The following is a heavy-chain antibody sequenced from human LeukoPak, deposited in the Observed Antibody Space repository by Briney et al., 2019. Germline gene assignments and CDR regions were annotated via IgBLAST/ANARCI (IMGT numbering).Heavy chain of an antibody. CDR3: ARDRGSGWYLGY. J-gene: IGHJ4*02. CDR2: ISSSSSYI. Sequence: GGSLRLSCAASGFTFSSYSTNWVRQAPGKGLEWVSSISSSSSYIYYADSVKGRFTISRDNAKNSPYLQMNSLRAEDTAVYYCARDRGSGWYLGYWGQGTLVTVSS. CDR1: GFTFSSYS. D-gene: IGHD6-19*01. V-gene: IGHV3-21*01.